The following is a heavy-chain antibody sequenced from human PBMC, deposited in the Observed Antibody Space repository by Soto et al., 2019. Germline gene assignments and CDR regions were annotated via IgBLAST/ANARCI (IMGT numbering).Heavy chain of an antibody. CDR2: IYYSGST. CDR3: ARRGFDSSGWTIFPEAFDI. D-gene: IGHD6-19*01. Sequence: SETLSLTCTVSGGSISSSSYYWGWIRQPPGKGLEWIGSIYYSGSTYYNPSLKSRVTISVDTSKNQFSLKLSSVTAADTAVYYCARRGFDSSGWTIFPEAFDIWGKGTMVT. J-gene: IGHJ3*02. V-gene: IGHV4-39*01. CDR1: GGSISSSSYY.